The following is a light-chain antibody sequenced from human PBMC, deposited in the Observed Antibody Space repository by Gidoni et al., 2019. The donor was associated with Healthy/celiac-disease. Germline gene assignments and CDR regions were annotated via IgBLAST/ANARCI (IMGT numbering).Light chain of an antibody. J-gene: IGLJ2*01. CDR2: DVS. V-gene: IGLV2-14*01. CDR3: SSYTSSSSVV. Sequence: SALTQPASVSGSPGQSITISCTGTSIDVGGYNSVSWYQQHPGKAPKLMIYDVSNRPSGVSNRFSGSKSGNTASLTISGLQAEDEADYYCSSYTSSSSVVFGGGTKLTVL. CDR1: SIDVGGYNS.